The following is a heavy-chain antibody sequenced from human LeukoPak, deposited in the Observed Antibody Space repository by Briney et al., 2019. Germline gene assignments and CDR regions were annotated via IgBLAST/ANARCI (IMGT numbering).Heavy chain of an antibody. CDR2: IFYSGNT. CDR1: GGSINSSSYY. D-gene: IGHD1-26*01. V-gene: IGHV4-39*01. Sequence: SETLSLTCTVSGGSINSSSYYWGWIRQPPGKGLEWIGSIFYSGNTYDNPSLKSRVTISVDTSKNQFSLKLSSVTAADTAVYYCARHRSGSPPDDYWGQGTLVTVSS. CDR3: ARHRSGSPPDDY. J-gene: IGHJ4*02.